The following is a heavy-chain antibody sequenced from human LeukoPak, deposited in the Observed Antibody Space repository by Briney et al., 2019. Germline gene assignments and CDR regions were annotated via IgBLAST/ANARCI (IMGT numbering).Heavy chain of an antibody. J-gene: IGHJ3*02. CDR2: IIPIFGTA. V-gene: IGHV1-69*06. Sequence: ASVKVSCKASGGTFSSYAISWVRQAPGQGLEWMGGIIPIFGTANYAQKFQGRVTITADKSTSTAYMELSSLRSEDTAVYYCARDRGIGSGPPRAFDIWGQGTMVTVSS. CDR3: ARDRGIGSGPPRAFDI. D-gene: IGHD2-15*01. CDR1: GGTFSSYA.